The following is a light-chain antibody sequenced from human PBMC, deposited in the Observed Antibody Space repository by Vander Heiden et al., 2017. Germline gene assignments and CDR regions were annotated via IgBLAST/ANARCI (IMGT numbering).Light chain of an antibody. CDR3: CSYAGSSTYV. CDR1: SSDVGRYNP. CDR2: EGS. V-gene: IGLV2-23*01. J-gene: IGLJ1*01. Sequence: QSALTQPASVSGPPGQSITISCTGTSSDVGRYNPVSWYQQHPGKAPKLMIYEGSERPSGVSNRFSGSKSGNTASLTISGLQAEDEADYYCCSYAGSSTYVFGTGTKVTVL.